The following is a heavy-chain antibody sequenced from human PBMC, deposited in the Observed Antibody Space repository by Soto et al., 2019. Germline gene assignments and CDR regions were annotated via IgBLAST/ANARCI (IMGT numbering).Heavy chain of an antibody. CDR1: GGSVTSGNYY. V-gene: IGHV4-61*01. D-gene: IGHD2-21*02. J-gene: IGHJ4*02. CDR2: IYYSGST. CDR3: ARGPVVTPFVDY. Sequence: SETLSLTCTVSGGSVTSGNYYWSWIRQPPGKGLEWIGHIYYSGSTNYNPSLKSRVTISVDASKNQFSLKLSSVAAADTAIYYCARGPVVTPFVDYWGQGALVTVSS.